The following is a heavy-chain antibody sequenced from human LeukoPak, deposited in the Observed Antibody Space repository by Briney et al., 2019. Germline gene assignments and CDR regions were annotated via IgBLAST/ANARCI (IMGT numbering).Heavy chain of an antibody. CDR1: GGSISSYY. CDR2: IYYSGST. CDR3: ARGGAARAVPYAFDI. D-gene: IGHD6-6*01. Sequence: SETLSLTCTVSGGSISSYYWSWIRQPPGKGLEWIGYIYYSGSTNYNPSLKSRVTISVDTSKNQFSLKLSSVTAADTAVYYCARGGAARAVPYAFDIWGQGTMVTVSS. J-gene: IGHJ3*02. V-gene: IGHV4-59*01.